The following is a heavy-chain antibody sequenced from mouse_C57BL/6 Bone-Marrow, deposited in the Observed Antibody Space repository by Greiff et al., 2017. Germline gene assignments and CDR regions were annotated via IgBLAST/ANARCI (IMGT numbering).Heavy chain of an antibody. Sequence: QVQLQQPGAELVMPGASVKLSCKASGYTFTSYWMHWVKQRPGQGLEWIGEIDPSDSYTNYNQKFKGKSTLTVDKSSSTAYMQLSSLTSEDSAVYYCARGRLLRSFDYWGQGTTLTVSS. CDR1: GYTFTSYW. V-gene: IGHV1-69*01. CDR3: ARGRLLRSFDY. CDR2: IDPSDSYT. J-gene: IGHJ2*01. D-gene: IGHD1-1*01.